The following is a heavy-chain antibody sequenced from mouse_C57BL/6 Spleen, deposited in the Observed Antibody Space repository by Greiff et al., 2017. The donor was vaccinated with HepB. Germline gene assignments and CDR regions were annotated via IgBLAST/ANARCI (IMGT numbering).Heavy chain of an antibody. V-gene: IGHV1-26*01. CDR1: GYTFTDYY. CDR2: INPNNGGT. Sequence: VQLQQSGPELVKPGASVKISCKASGYTFTDYYMNWVKQSHGKSLEWIGDINPNNGGTSYNQKFKGKATLTVDKSSSTAYMELRSLTSEDSAVYYCAITYGSSSWFAYWGQGTLVTVSA. D-gene: IGHD1-1*01. CDR3: AITYGSSSWFAY. J-gene: IGHJ3*01.